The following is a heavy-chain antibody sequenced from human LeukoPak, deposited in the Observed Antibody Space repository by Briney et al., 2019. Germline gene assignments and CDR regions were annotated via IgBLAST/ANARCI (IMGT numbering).Heavy chain of an antibody. CDR3: ARAPARLTVFGMTNPGNWFDP. CDR2: IYTSGNT. J-gene: IGHJ5*02. V-gene: IGHV4-61*02. Sequence: PSETLSLTCTVSGGSISDGSYFWTWIRQPAGKGLEWIGRIYTSGNTDYNSSLKSRVTISPDTSKNQFTLKLSSVTAADTALYFCARAPARLTVFGMTNPGNWFDPWGQGTLVTVSS. D-gene: IGHD3-3*01. CDR1: GGSISDGSYF.